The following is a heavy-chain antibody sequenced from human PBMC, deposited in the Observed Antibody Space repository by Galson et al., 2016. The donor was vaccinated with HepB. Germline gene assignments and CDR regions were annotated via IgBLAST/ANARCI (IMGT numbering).Heavy chain of an antibody. Sequence: SLRLSCAASGFTFSSYWMTWVRQAPGKGLEWVANIKYDGSEEYYADFVKGRFAISRDNAQKSLYLQINSLRSDDTAVFYCAAGNCILLPYWGQGTLVTVSS. J-gene: IGHJ4*02. CDR3: AAGNCILLPY. V-gene: IGHV3-7*01. CDR1: GFTFSSYW. D-gene: IGHD2-15*01. CDR2: IKYDGSEE.